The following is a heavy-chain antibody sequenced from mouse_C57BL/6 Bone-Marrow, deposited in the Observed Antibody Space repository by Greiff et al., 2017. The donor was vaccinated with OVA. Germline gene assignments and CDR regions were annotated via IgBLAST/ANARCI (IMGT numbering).Heavy chain of an antibody. J-gene: IGHJ3*01. V-gene: IGHV1-81*01. CDR2: IYPRSGNT. Sequence: VHLVESGAELARPGASVKLSCKASGYTFTSYGISWVKQRTGQGLEWIGEIYPRSGNTYYNEKFKGKATLTADKSSSTAYMELRSLTSEDSAVYFCARSRRGSFAYWGQGTLVTVSA. CDR1: GYTFTSYG. CDR3: ARSRRGSFAY.